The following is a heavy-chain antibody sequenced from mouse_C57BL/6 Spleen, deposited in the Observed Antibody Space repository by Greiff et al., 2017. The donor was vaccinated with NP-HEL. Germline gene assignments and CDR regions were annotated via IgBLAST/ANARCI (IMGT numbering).Heavy chain of an antibody. CDR2: ISSGSSTI. V-gene: IGHV5-17*01. J-gene: IGHJ2*01. CDR1: GFTFSDYG. CDR3: ARLYGNYPYYFDY. Sequence: EVKLMESGGGLVKPGGSLKLSCAASGFTFSDYGMHWVRQAPEKGLEWVAYISSGSSTIYYADTVKGRFTISRDNAKNTLFLQMTSLRSEDTAMYYCARLYGNYPYYFDYWGQGTTLTVSS. D-gene: IGHD2-1*01.